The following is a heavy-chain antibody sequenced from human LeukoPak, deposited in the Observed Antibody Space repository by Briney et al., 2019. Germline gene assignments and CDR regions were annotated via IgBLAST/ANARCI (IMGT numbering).Heavy chain of an antibody. V-gene: IGHV3-23*01. J-gene: IGHJ4*02. CDR3: AIDPNWGTHS. CDR1: GFTFSTYT. D-gene: IGHD7-27*01. CDR2: IGSSGGGI. Sequence: GGSLRLSCAASGFTFSTYTMYWVRHPPGKRLEWVSIIGSSGGGIHYADSVKGRLTISRDNSKNALYLQMNSLRVEDTAVYYCAIDPNWGTHSWGQGVLVTVSS.